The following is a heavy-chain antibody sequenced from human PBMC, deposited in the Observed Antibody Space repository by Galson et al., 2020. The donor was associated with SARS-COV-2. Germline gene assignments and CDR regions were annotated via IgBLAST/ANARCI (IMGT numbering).Heavy chain of an antibody. CDR1: GGTFSSYA. CDR2: IIPIFGTA. J-gene: IGHJ6*03. D-gene: IGHD3-3*01. CDR3: ARSYDFWSGYYIPDNYYYYYYMDV. Sequence: SVKVSCKASGGTFSSYAISWVRQAPGQGLEWMGGIIPIFGTANYAQKFQGRVTITADESTSTAYMELSSLRSEDTAVYYCARSYDFWSGYYIPDNYYYYYYMDVWCKGTTVTVSS. V-gene: IGHV1-69*13.